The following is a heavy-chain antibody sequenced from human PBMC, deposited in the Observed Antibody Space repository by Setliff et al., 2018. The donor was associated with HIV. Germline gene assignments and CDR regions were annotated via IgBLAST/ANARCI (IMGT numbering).Heavy chain of an antibody. Sequence: ASVKVSCKAYGGTFSNYGISWVRQAPGQGLEWMGGINPKSDGTNYAQKFQGWITMTRDTSISTAYMELSRLRSDDTAVYYCARGMDYYDPSGYYQYYFDYWGQGTLVTVSS. CDR3: ARGMDYYDPSGYYQYYFDY. J-gene: IGHJ4*02. V-gene: IGHV1-2*04. D-gene: IGHD3-22*01. CDR2: INPKSDGT. CDR1: GGTFSNYG.